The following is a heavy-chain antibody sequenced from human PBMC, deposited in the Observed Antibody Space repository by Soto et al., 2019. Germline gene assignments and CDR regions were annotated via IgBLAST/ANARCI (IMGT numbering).Heavy chain of an antibody. D-gene: IGHD1-20*01. V-gene: IGHV4-59*08. CDR3: ARHIGINYYYYYMDV. J-gene: IGHJ6*03. Sequence: QVQLQESGPGLVKPSETLSLTCTVSGGSISSYYWSWIRQPPGKGLEWIGYIYYSGSTNYNPSLESGVLISVDTSKNQFSLKLSSVTAADTAVYYCARHIGINYYYYYMDVWGKGTTVTVSS. CDR1: GGSISSYY. CDR2: IYYSGST.